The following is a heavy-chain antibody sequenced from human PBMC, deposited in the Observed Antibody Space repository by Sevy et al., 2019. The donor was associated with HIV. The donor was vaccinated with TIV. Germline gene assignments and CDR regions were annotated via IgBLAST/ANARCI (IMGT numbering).Heavy chain of an antibody. CDR2: IYTTGST. Sequence: SETLSLTCGVSGGSVSSYHWSLIRQTAAKGLEWIGRIYTTGSTKYNPSLNSRVTLSLDTARNQISLMLTSVTAADTAVYYCARDGAPVAGEVLAYYYGMDAWGQGTTVTVSS. CDR1: GGSVSSYH. D-gene: IGHD6-19*01. CDR3: ARDGAPVAGEVLAYYYGMDA. J-gene: IGHJ6*02. V-gene: IGHV4-4*07.